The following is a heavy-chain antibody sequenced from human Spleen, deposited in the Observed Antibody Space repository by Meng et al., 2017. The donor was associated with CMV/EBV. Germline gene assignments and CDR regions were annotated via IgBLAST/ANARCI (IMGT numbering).Heavy chain of an antibody. D-gene: IGHD6-13*01. J-gene: IGHJ4*02. CDR3: ARQYSSSWYGTDYFDY. Sequence: GESLKISCAASGFIFSNYGMHWVRQAPGKGLEWVAFIRYDGDSVKGRFTISRDNSKNTLYLQMNSLRAADTAVYYCARQYSSSWYGTDYFDYWGQGTLVTVSS. CDR1: GFIFSNYG. V-gene: IGHV3-30*19. CDR2: IRYDG.